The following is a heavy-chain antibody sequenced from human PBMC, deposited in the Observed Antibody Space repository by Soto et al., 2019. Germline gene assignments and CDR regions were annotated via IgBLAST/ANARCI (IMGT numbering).Heavy chain of an antibody. CDR1: GGSISSYY. CDR2: IYYSGST. Sequence: QVQLQESGPGLVKPSETLSLTCTVSGGSISSYYWSWIRQPPGKGLEWIGYIYYSGSTNYNPSLKSRVTISVDTSKNQFSLKLSSVTAADTAVYYCAGGWQWLGYFDYWGQGTLVTVSS. J-gene: IGHJ4*02. V-gene: IGHV4-59*01. CDR3: AGGWQWLGYFDY. D-gene: IGHD6-19*01.